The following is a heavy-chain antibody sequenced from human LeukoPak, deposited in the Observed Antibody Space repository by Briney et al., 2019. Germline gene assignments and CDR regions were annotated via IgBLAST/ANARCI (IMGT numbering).Heavy chain of an antibody. Sequence: ASVKVSGKASGYTFTSYDINWVRQATGQGLEWMGWMNPNSGNTGYAQKFQGRVTMTRNTSISTAYMELSSLRSEDTAVYYCARPYYDFWSGYYRRNWFDPWGQGTLVTVSS. CDR2: MNPNSGNT. J-gene: IGHJ5*02. CDR1: GYTFTSYD. CDR3: ARPYYDFWSGYYRRNWFDP. V-gene: IGHV1-8*01. D-gene: IGHD3-3*01.